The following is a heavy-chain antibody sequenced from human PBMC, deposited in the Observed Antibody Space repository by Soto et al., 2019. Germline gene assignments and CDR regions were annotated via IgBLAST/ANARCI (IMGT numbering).Heavy chain of an antibody. CDR3: LGYCSSTSCLADY. Sequence: EVQLVESGGGLVQPGGSLRLSCAASGFTFSSYEMNWVRQAPGKGLEWVSYISSSGSTIYYADSVKGRFTISRDNAKNSLYLQMNSLRAEDTAVYYCLGYCSSTSCLADYWGQGTLVTVSS. V-gene: IGHV3-48*03. CDR1: GFTFSSYE. J-gene: IGHJ4*02. CDR2: ISSSGSTI. D-gene: IGHD2-2*01.